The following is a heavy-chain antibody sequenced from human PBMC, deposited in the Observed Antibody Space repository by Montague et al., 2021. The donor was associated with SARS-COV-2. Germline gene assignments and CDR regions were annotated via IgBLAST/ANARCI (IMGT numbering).Heavy chain of an antibody. Sequence: SETLSLTCTVYGGSVSSDSYYWSWIRQHTGKGPEWIGNIYYSGSNNYNPSIKSRVTIYVATYKNQFTLKLSSVTAADTDVYYCARANLKTYYEILTGYYKTPDGMDVWGQGTTVTVSS. CDR2: IYYSGSN. J-gene: IGHJ6*02. D-gene: IGHD3-9*01. CDR1: GGSVSSDSYY. V-gene: IGHV4-61*01. CDR3: ARANLKTYYEILTGYYKTPDGMDV.